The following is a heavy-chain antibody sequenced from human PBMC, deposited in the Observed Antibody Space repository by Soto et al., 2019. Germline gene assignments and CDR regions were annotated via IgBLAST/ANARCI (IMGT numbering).Heavy chain of an antibody. V-gene: IGHV3-73*01. CDR1: GFTFSGSA. CDR2: IRSKANSYAT. D-gene: IGHD3-10*01. Sequence: HPGGSLRLSCAASGFTFSGSAMHWVRQASGKGLEWVGRIRSKANSYATAYAASVKGRFTISRDDSTNTAYLQMNSLKTEDTAVYYCTSPTGGQYYYGLPLNYYYYMDVWGKGTTVTVSS. J-gene: IGHJ6*03. CDR3: TSPTGGQYYYGLPLNYYYYMDV.